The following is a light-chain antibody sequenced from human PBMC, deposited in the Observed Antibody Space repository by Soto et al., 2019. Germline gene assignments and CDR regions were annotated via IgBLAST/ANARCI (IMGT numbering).Light chain of an antibody. J-gene: IGKJ2*01. CDR3: QQYFRSPYT. CDR1: QSVLSSSNNKNF. Sequence: DIVMTQSPDSLAVSLGERATINCKSSQSVLSSSNNKNFFTWYQQKPGQSPKLLISWASTRESGVPDRFSGSGSGPDFTLAISILQAEDVALYFCQQYFRSPYTFGQGTKLEIK. V-gene: IGKV4-1*01. CDR2: WAS.